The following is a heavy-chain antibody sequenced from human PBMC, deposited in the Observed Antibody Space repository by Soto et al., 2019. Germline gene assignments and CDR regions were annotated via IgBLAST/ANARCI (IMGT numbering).Heavy chain of an antibody. Sequence: QVQLVQSGAEVKKPGSSVKVSCKASGGTFSSYAISWVRQAPGQGLEWMGGIIPILGTANYAQKFQGRVKITADESTSTAYMKLRSPISEAAAVYYSACPTNPLYYYCGMNVWGEGTRVTVNS. CDR3: ACPTNPLYYYCGMNV. J-gene: IGHJ6*04. CDR2: IIPILGTA. V-gene: IGHV1-69*12. CDR1: GGTFSSYA. D-gene: IGHD2-8*01.